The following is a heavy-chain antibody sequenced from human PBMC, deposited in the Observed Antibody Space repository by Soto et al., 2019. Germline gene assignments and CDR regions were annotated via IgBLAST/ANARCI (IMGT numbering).Heavy chain of an antibody. CDR2: INSDGNSP. CDR3: VKGSGAVVVAATHFDY. Sequence: GGSLRLSCAASGFTFSSHWMHWVRQAPGKGLVWVSRINSDGNSPSYADSVKGRFTISRDNSNNTLYLHMNSLKAEDTAVYYCVKGSGAVVVAATHFDYWGQGTLVTVSS. J-gene: IGHJ4*02. D-gene: IGHD2-15*01. V-gene: IGHV3-74*01. CDR1: GFTFSSHW.